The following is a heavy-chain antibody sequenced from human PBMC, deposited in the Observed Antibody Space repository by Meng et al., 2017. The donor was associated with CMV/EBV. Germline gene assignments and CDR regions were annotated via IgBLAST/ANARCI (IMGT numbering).Heavy chain of an antibody. CDR1: GFTVSSNY. CDR3: ARERIAAAGTDAFDI. Sequence: GESLKISCAASGFTVSSNYMSWVRQAPGKGLEWVSVIYSGGSTYYADSVKGRFTISRDNSKNTLYLQINSLRAEDTAVYYCARERIAAAGTDAFDIWGQGTMVTVSS. CDR2: IYSGGST. D-gene: IGHD6-13*01. J-gene: IGHJ3*02. V-gene: IGHV3-66*02.